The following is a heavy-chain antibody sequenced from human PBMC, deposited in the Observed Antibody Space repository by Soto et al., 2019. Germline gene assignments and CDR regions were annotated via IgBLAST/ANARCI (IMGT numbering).Heavy chain of an antibody. D-gene: IGHD2-8*01. V-gene: IGHV3-23*01. CDR3: AKEVYGAARGAMDV. CDR2: INDNGGDT. Sequence: EVQLLESGGGLVQPGGSLRLSCAASGFTFSNNVMSWVRQAPGKGLEWVSGINDNGGDTYYADSVKGRSTISRDNSKNTLYLQMNSLRAEDTAVYYCAKEVYGAARGAMDVWGQGTTVTVSS. J-gene: IGHJ6*02. CDR1: GFTFSNNV.